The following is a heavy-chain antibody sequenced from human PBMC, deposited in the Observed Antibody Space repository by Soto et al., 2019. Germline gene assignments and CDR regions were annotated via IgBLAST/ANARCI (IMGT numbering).Heavy chain of an antibody. CDR1: GGSISSYY. D-gene: IGHD2-15*01. Sequence: SETLSLTCTVFGGSISSYYWSWIRQPTGKRLEWIGYIPYSGSTNYNTSLKSRVPISVDTYNNHFSLKLCSVSGAGTEVYYCARRRKGYSSGGICYGWLDPWGQGTLVTVSS. J-gene: IGHJ5*02. V-gene: IGHV4-59*01. CDR3: ARRRKGYSSGGICYGWLDP. CDR2: IPYSGST.